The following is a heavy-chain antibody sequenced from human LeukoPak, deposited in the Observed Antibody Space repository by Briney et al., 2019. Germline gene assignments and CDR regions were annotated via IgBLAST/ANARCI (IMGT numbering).Heavy chain of an antibody. CDR1: GFTFSDHY. CDR3: TRGGALSPWYYFDY. J-gene: IGHJ4*02. D-gene: IGHD3-16*02. CDR2: TRNKANSYTT. V-gene: IGHV3-72*01. Sequence: GGSLRLSCAASGFTFSDHYMDWVRQAPGKGPEWVGRTRNKANSYTTEYAASVKGRFTISRDESKNSVHLQMNSLKTEDTAVYYCTRGGALSPWYYFDYWGQGTLVTVSP.